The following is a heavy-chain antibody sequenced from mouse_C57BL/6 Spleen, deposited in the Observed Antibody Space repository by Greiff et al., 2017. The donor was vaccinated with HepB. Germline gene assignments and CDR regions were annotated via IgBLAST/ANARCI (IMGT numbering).Heavy chain of an antibody. Sequence: VQLQQPGAELVRPGSSVKLSCKASGYTFTSYWMHWVKQRPIQGLEWIGNIDPSDSETHYNQKFKDKATLTVDKSSSTAYMQLSSLTSEDSAVYYCAREGDSNYEGYYAMDYWGQGTSVTVSS. J-gene: IGHJ4*01. V-gene: IGHV1-52*01. CDR3: AREGDSNYEGYYAMDY. CDR2: IDPSDSET. D-gene: IGHD2-5*01. CDR1: GYTFTSYW.